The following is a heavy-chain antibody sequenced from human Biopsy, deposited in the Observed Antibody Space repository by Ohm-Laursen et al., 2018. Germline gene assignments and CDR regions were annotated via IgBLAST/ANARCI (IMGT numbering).Heavy chain of an antibody. CDR3: TRGGYYYDSLAYYYWFDP. CDR2: INAKTGDT. D-gene: IGHD3-22*01. Sequence: ASVTVSCNPSGYTFTGYHVHWVRQAPGQGLEWMGWINAKTGDTNYAQKFQGRVTMARDTSISTAYVDLSSLRSDDTAVYYCTRGGYYYDSLAYYYWFDPWGQGTLVTVSS. V-gene: IGHV1-2*02. CDR1: GYTFTGYH. J-gene: IGHJ5*02.